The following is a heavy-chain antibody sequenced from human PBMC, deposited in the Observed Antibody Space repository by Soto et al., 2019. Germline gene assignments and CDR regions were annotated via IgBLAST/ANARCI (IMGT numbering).Heavy chain of an antibody. CDR2: ISNSGAGT. V-gene: IGHV3-23*01. CDR1: GFTFSNYV. J-gene: IGHJ4*02. D-gene: IGHD1-26*01. Sequence: GGSLRLSCAASGFTFSNYVMSWVRQAPGKGLEWVSSISNSGAGTYYADSVKGRFTISRDNSKNTLYLQMNSLRAEDTALYYCAKEDVGGYYYSGLWGRGTLVTVSS. CDR3: AKEDVGGYYYSGL.